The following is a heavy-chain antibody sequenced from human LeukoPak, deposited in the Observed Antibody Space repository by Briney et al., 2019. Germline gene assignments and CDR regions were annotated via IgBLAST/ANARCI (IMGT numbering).Heavy chain of an antibody. D-gene: IGHD3-22*01. CDR3: ARSHRGYYYDSSGYYQDYYYYMDV. Sequence: SETLSLTCTVSGGSISSYYWSWIRQPPGKGLEWIGRIYTSGRTTYNPSLKSRVTMSVDTYKNQFSLELSSVTAADTAVYYCARSHRGYYYDSSGYYQDYYYYMDVWGKGTTVTVSS. CDR2: IYTSGRT. CDR1: GGSISSYY. J-gene: IGHJ6*03. V-gene: IGHV4-4*07.